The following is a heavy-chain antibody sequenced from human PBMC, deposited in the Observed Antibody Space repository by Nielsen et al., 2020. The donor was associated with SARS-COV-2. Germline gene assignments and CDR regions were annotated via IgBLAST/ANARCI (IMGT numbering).Heavy chain of an antibody. CDR3: ARDSTYQLLFYYYYGMDV. CDR1: GFTFSNYW. J-gene: IGHJ6*02. Sequence: ETLSLTCAASGFTFSNYWMSWVRQAPGKGLEWVANIKQDGSEKYYVDSVKGRFTISRDNAKNSLYLQMNSLRAEDTAVYYCARDSTYQLLFYYYYGMDVWGQGTTVTVSS. V-gene: IGHV3-7*01. CDR2: IKQDGSEK. D-gene: IGHD2-2*01.